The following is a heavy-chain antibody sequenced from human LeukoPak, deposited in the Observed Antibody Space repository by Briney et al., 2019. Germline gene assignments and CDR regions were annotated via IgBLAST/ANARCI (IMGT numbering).Heavy chain of an antibody. V-gene: IGHV4-4*07. CDR3: ASFYYDILTGSSRTYAFDI. CDR2: IYTSGST. D-gene: IGHD3-9*01. J-gene: IGHJ3*02. Sequence: SETLSLTCTVSGGSISSYYWSWIRQPAGKGLEWIGRIYTSGSTNYNPSLKSRVTMSVDTSKNQFSLKLSSVTAADTAVYYCASFYYDILTGSSRTYAFDIWGQGTMVTVSS. CDR1: GGSISSYY.